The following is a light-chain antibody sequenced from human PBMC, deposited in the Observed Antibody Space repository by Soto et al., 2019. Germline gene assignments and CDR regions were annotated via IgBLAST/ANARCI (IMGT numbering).Light chain of an antibody. CDR3: HEYGSSPFT. CDR2: GAS. Sequence: EIVLTQSPGTLSLSPGERATLSCRASQSVSSNYLTWYQQKPGQAPRLLNYGASSRATGIPDRFSGSWSGTDFTLTSSRLVPEYCAVYYCHEYGSSPFTFCPGTKVDIK. CDR1: QSVSSNY. V-gene: IGKV3-20*01. J-gene: IGKJ3*01.